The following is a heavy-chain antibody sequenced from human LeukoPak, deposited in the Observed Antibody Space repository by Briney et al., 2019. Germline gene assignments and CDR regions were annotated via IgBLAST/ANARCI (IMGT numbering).Heavy chain of an antibody. V-gene: IGHV3-30-3*01. CDR3: ARDGSGDYGDLLDAFDI. Sequence: GGSLRLSCAASGFTFSSYAMHWVRQAPGKGLEWVAVISYDGSNKYYADSVKGRFTISRDNSKNTLYLQMNSLRAEDTAVYYCARDGSGDYGDLLDAFDIWGQGTMVTVSS. D-gene: IGHD4-17*01. CDR1: GFTFSSYA. J-gene: IGHJ3*02. CDR2: ISYDGSNK.